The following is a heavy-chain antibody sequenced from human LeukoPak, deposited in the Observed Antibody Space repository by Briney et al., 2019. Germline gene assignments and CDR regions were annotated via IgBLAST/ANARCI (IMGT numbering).Heavy chain of an antibody. D-gene: IGHD3-22*01. J-gene: IGHJ4*02. CDR1: GYTFTSYD. CDR2: MNPNSGNT. CDR3: ARGPRGYYDSSGYPYYFDY. Sequence: ASVKVSCKAPGYTFTSYDINWVRQATGQGLEWMGWMNPNSGNTGYAQKFQGRVTMTRNTSISTAYMELSSLRSEDTAVYYCARGPRGYYDSSGYPYYFDYWGQGTLVTVSS. V-gene: IGHV1-8*01.